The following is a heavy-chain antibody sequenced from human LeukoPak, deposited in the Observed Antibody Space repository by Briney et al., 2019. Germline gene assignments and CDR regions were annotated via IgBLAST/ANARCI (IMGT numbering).Heavy chain of an antibody. J-gene: IGHJ4*02. Sequence: SETLSLTCTVSGGSINNYYWSWIRQPPGKGLEWVGYIYTSGSTNYNPSLKSRVTMSVDTSKNQLSLKLSSVTAADTAVYYCARVGLWFREFQQPLYFDYWGQGTLVTVSS. CDR3: ARVGLWFREFQQPLYFDY. V-gene: IGHV4-4*08. D-gene: IGHD3-10*01. CDR1: GGSINNYY. CDR2: IYTSGST.